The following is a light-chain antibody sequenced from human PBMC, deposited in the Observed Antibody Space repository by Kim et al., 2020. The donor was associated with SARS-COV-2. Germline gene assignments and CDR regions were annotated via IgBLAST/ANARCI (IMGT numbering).Light chain of an antibody. CDR1: QSVLYNTNNKNY. Sequence: TATINCKSSQSVLYNTNNKNYLAWYQQKPGQPPKLLIFWASTRESGVPDRFSGSGSGTDFTLTISSLQAEDVAIYYCQQDYTSPPLFGQGTKLEI. CDR3: QQDYTSPPL. V-gene: IGKV4-1*01. J-gene: IGKJ2*01. CDR2: WAS.